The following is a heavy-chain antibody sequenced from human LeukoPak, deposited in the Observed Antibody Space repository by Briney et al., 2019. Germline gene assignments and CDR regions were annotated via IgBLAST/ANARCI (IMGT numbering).Heavy chain of an antibody. CDR3: ARDVRNFDY. J-gene: IGHJ4*02. V-gene: IGHV3-48*04. D-gene: IGHD4-17*01. CDR2: ITVESDII. Sequence: PGGSLRLSCAASGFSFIDYAMNWVRQAPGKGLEWISYITVESDIIHYADSVKGRFTISRDNAKNSLNLQMNSLRAEDTALYYCARDVRNFDYWGQGTLVTVSS. CDR1: GFSFIDYA.